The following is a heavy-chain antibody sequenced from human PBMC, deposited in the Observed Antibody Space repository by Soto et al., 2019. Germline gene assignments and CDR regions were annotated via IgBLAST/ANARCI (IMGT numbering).Heavy chain of an antibody. CDR3: ARTLIDTSMANIDP. CDR1: GGSVNSGGCH. CDR2: IDYTGST. J-gene: IGHJ5*02. Sequence: SETLSLTCTVSGGSVNSGGCHWTWILQHPGKGLEWIGFIDYTGSTYYNPSLNSRVTISVDTSQNQFSLNLNSVTAADTAVYYCARTLIDTSMANIDPWGQGTLVTVSS. D-gene: IGHD5-18*01. V-gene: IGHV4-31*03.